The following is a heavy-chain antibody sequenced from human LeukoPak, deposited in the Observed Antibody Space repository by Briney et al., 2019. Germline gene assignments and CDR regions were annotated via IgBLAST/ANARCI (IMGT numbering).Heavy chain of an antibody. J-gene: IGHJ4*02. V-gene: IGHV1-69*13. CDR1: GGTFSIYA. CDR3: ARAGGYCSSTSCYSTDY. CDR2: IIPIFGTA. Sequence: VASVKVSCXASGGTFSIYAISWVRRARGQGLEWMEGIIPIFGTANYAQKFQGRVTITADESTSTAYIELSSLRSEDTAVYYCARAGGYCSSTSCYSTDYWGQGTLVTVSS. D-gene: IGHD2-2*02.